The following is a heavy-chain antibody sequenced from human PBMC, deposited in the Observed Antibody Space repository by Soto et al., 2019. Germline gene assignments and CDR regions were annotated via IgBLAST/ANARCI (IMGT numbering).Heavy chain of an antibody. CDR3: ARVREEAAPFAS. CDR2: ISAYNGNT. CDR1: GYTFTSYG. J-gene: IGHJ4*02. Sequence: ASVKVSCKASGYTFTSYGISWVRQAPGQGLEWMGWISAYNGNTNYAQKLQGRVTMTTDTSTSTASMELRSLRSDSTAVYYCARVREEAAPFASGGKGTWVPVPP. V-gene: IGHV1-18*01.